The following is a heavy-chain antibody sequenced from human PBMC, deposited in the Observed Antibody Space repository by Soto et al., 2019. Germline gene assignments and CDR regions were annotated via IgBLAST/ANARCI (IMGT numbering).Heavy chain of an antibody. D-gene: IGHD6-13*01. Sequence: SETLSLTCTVSGGSISSGGYYWSWIRQPPGKGLEWIGYIYYSGSTYYNPSLKSRVTISVDTSKNQFSLKLSSVTAADTAVYYCARSTEGSPGGVFDYWGQRTLVTVSS. CDR2: IYYSGST. CDR3: ARSTEGSPGGVFDY. CDR1: GGSISSGGYY. J-gene: IGHJ4*02. V-gene: IGHV4-30-4*08.